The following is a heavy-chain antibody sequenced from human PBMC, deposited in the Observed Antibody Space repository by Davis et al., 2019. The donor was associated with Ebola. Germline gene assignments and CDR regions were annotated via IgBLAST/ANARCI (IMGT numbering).Heavy chain of an antibody. Sequence: SVKVSCKASGGTFSSYAISWVRQAPGQGLEWMGGIIPIFGTANYAQKFQGRVTITADESTSTAYMELSSLRSEDTAVYYCARDHGPVVQSIPGGRFDPWGQGTLVTVSS. J-gene: IGHJ5*02. V-gene: IGHV1-69*13. D-gene: IGHD2-2*01. CDR3: ARDHGPVVQSIPGGRFDP. CDR1: GGTFSSYA. CDR2: IIPIFGTA.